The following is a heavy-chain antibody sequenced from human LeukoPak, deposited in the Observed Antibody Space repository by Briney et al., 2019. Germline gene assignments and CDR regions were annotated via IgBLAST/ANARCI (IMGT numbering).Heavy chain of an antibody. CDR2: INPSGGST. J-gene: IGHJ4*02. D-gene: IGHD2-15*01. CDR3: ARDLGYCSGGSCYQTTYFDY. V-gene: IGHV1-46*01. CDR1: GYTFTSDY. Sequence: ASVKVSCKASGYTFTSDYMHWVRQAPGQGLEWMGIINPSGGSTSYAQKFQGRVTMTRDTSTSTVYMELSSLRSEDTAVYYCARDLGYCSGGSCYQTTYFDYWGQGTLVTVSS.